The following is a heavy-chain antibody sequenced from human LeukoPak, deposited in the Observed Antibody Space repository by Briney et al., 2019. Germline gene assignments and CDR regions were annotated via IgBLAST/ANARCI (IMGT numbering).Heavy chain of an antibody. CDR2: ISGSGGST. Sequence: PGGSLRLSFAASGFTFSSYAMSWVRQAPGKGLEWVSAISGSGGSTYYADSVKGRFTISRDNSKNTLYLQMNSLRAEDTAVYYCAKSKDIAAPVWGCFDPWGQGTLVTVSS. CDR1: GFTFSSYA. D-gene: IGHD6-13*01. V-gene: IGHV3-23*01. J-gene: IGHJ5*02. CDR3: AKSKDIAAPVWGCFDP.